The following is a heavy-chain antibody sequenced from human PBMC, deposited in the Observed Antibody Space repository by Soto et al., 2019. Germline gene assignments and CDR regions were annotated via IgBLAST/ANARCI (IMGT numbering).Heavy chain of an antibody. Sequence: SETLSLTCTVSGDSISSSYWSWIRQPPGKGLEWIGYINHSGTTNYNPSLKSRVTISVDTSKNQFSLKLNSVTAAGTAVYYCARDRLRRYGMDVWGQGTTVTVSS. V-gene: IGHV4-59*01. CDR1: GDSISSSY. CDR2: INHSGTT. J-gene: IGHJ6*02. D-gene: IGHD4-17*01. CDR3: ARDRLRRYGMDV.